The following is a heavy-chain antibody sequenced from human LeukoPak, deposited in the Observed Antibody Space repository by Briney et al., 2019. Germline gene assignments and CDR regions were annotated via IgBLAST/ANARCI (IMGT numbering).Heavy chain of an antibody. D-gene: IGHD6-13*01. J-gene: IGHJ3*02. CDR1: GFTLRDFW. Sequence: GGSLRLSCEVSGFTLRDFWMSWVRQAPGKGLEWVSAISGSGGSTYYADSVKGRFTISRDNSKNTLYLQMNSLRAEDTAVYYCAKQIAAAGSFDIWGQGTMVTVSS. CDR3: AKQIAAAGSFDI. CDR2: ISGSGGST. V-gene: IGHV3-23*01.